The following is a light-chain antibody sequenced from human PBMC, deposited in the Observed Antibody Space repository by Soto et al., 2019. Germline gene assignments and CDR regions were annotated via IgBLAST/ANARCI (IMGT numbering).Light chain of an antibody. V-gene: IGKV3D-20*02. J-gene: IGKJ5*01. CDR3: QQRSNWPPIT. CDR1: QSVSSNY. CDR2: GAS. Sequence: EIVLTQSPGTLSLSPGERATLSCRASQSVSSNYLAWYQQKPGQAPRLPIYGASIRATGLPDRFSGSGSGTDFTLTINSLEPEDFAVYYCQQRSNWPPITFGQGTRLEIK.